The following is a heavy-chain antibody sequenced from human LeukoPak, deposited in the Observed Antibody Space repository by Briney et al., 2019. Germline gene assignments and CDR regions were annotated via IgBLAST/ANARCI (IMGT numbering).Heavy chain of an antibody. J-gene: IGHJ4*02. D-gene: IGHD3-22*01. Sequence: SETLSLTCTVSGGSISSSNYYWGWIRQPPGKGLEWIGSIYYSGSTYYNPSLKSRVTISVDTSKNQFSLKLSSVTAADTAVYYCARFGDYYDIISYYYGYYFDYWGQGTLVTVSS. CDR3: ARFGDYYDIISYYYGYYFDY. CDR1: GGSISSSNYY. V-gene: IGHV4-39*07. CDR2: IYYSGST.